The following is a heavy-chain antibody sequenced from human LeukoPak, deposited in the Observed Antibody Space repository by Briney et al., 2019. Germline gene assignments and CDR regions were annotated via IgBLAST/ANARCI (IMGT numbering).Heavy chain of an antibody. CDR2: INHSGST. V-gene: IGHV4-34*01. CDR1: GGSCSGYY. CDR3: ARGLGSSGYKFDY. Sequence: SETLSLTCAVYGGSCSGYYWSWIRQPPGKGLEWIGEINHSGSTNYNPSLKSRVTISVDTSKNQFSLKLSSVTAADTAVYYCARGLGSSGYKFDYWGQGTLVTVSS. D-gene: IGHD6-19*01. J-gene: IGHJ4*02.